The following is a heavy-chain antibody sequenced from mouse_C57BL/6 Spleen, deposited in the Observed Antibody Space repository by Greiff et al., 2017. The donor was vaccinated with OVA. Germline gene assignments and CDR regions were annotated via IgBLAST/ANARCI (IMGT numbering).Heavy chain of an antibody. Sequence: EVHLVESGGGLVQPKGSLKLSCAASGFSFNTYAMTWVRQAPGKGLEWVARIRSKSNNYATYYADSVKDRFTISRDDSESMLYLQMNNLKTEDTAMYYCVRGYRAMDYWGQGTSVTVSS. J-gene: IGHJ4*01. CDR3: VRGYRAMDY. CDR2: IRSKSNNYAT. V-gene: IGHV10-1*01. CDR1: GFSFNTYA.